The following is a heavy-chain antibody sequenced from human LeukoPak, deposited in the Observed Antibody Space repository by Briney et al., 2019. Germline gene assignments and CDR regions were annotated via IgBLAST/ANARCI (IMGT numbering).Heavy chain of an antibody. CDR1: GGSISSYY. Sequence: PSETLSLTCTVSGGSISSYYWSWIRQPPGKGLEWIGYIYYSGSTNYNPSLKSRVTISVDTSKNQFSLKLSSVTAADTAEYYCARHRRAGFRDGYNAFDYWGQGTLVTVSS. V-gene: IGHV4-59*08. J-gene: IGHJ4*02. D-gene: IGHD5-24*01. CDR3: ARHRRAGFRDGYNAFDY. CDR2: IYYSGST.